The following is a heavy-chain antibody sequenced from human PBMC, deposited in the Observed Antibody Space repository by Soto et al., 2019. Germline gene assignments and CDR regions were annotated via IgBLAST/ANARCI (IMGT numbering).Heavy chain of an antibody. V-gene: IGHV1-69*01. CDR2: IIPIFGTA. CDR3: ARDRLYGDYIWGPFDP. D-gene: IGHD4-17*01. CDR1: GGTFSSYA. Sequence: QVQLVQSGAEVKKPGASVKVSCKASGGTFSSYAIIWVRQAPGQGLEWMGGIIPIFGTANYAQKFQGRVTFTADESTSTAYMELSSLRSEDTAVYYCARDRLYGDYIWGPFDPWCQETMVTVSS. J-gene: IGHJ5*02.